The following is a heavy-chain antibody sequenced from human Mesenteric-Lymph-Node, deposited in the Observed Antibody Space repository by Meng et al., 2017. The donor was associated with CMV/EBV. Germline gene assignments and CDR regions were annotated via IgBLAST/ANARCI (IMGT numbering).Heavy chain of an antibody. Sequence: GESLKISCAASELAFRSYGMYWVRPAPGKGLEWVAFIRNDGGEQYYADSVKGRFTISRDNSKNTLYGQLNSLRPEDKAVYYCVKDSTGSWGYGMDVWGQGTTVTVSS. CDR1: ELAFRSYG. CDR2: IRNDGGEQ. J-gene: IGHJ6*02. CDR3: VKDSTGSWGYGMDV. D-gene: IGHD3-16*01. V-gene: IGHV3-30*02.